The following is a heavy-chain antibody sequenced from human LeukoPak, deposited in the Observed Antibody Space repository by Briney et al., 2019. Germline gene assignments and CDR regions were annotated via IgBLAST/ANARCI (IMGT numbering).Heavy chain of an antibody. CDR1: GGSISSGSYY. Sequence: TLSLTCTVSGGSISSGSYYWSWIRQPAGKGLECIGRIYTSGRASYNSSLKSRVTISADTSKNQFSLQLTSVIAADTAVYYCARGDYGSGTYLWGSWGQGILVTVSP. J-gene: IGHJ5*02. CDR2: IYTSGRA. V-gene: IGHV4-61*02. CDR3: ARGDYGSGTYLWGS. D-gene: IGHD3-10*01.